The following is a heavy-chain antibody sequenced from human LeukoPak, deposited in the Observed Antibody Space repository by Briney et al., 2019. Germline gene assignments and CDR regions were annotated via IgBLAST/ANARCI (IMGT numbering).Heavy chain of an antibody. J-gene: IGHJ4*02. CDR1: GYTFTGYY. CDR2: INPNSGGT. CDR3: ARALDQYYDFWSGYTPSD. D-gene: IGHD3-3*01. V-gene: IGHV1-2*06. Sequence: ASVKVSRKASGYTFTGYYMHWVRQAPGEGLEWMGRINPNSGGTNYAQKFQGRVTMTGDTSISTAYMDLSRLRSDDTAVYYCARALDQYYDFWSGYTPSDWGQGTLVTVSS.